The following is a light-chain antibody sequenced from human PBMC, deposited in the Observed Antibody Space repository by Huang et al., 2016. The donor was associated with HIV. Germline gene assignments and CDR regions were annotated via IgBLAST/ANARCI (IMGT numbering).Light chain of an antibody. CDR1: QDIGKY. J-gene: IGKJ1*01. CDR2: DES. CDR3: QHYDSLPPWT. V-gene: IGKV1-33*01. Sequence: DIQMTQSPSSLSASVGDRVTISCQASQDIGKYLNWYQQKPGQAPKLLIFDESNLETGVPSRFSGSGSGTDFTFTINTLQPEDIATYYCQHYDSLPPWTFGQGTRVEI.